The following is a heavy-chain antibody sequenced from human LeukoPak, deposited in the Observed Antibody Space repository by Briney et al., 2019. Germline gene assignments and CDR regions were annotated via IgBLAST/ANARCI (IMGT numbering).Heavy chain of an antibody. CDR2: ISSGSTYI. Sequence: RTGGSLRLSCAASGFNFGTYSMNWVRQAPGKGLEWVSAISSGSTYIYYADSVKGRFTISRDNAKNSLYLQMSSLRAEDTAVYYCARDRSPSIAVAGTGDYWGQGTLVTVSS. CDR3: ARDRSPSIAVAGTGDY. V-gene: IGHV3-21*01. D-gene: IGHD6-19*01. CDR1: GFNFGTYS. J-gene: IGHJ4*02.